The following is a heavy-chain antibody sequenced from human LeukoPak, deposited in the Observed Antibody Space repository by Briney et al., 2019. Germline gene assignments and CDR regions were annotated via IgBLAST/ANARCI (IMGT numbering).Heavy chain of an antibody. D-gene: IGHD3-10*01. Sequence: SETLSLTCTVSGVSISSSSYYWGWIRQPPGKGLEWIGSIYYSGSTYYNPSLKSRVTISVDTSKNQFSLKLSSVTAADTAVYYCARLPPLEYYGSGSYYFDYWGQGTLVTVSS. J-gene: IGHJ4*02. CDR3: ARLPPLEYYGSGSYYFDY. CDR1: GVSISSSSYY. CDR2: IYYSGST. V-gene: IGHV4-39*01.